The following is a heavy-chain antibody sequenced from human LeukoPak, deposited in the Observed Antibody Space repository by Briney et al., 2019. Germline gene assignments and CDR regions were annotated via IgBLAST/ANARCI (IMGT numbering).Heavy chain of an antibody. CDR2: INQDGTEK. CDR1: GFTLSSNW. D-gene: IGHD2-15*01. Sequence: GGSLSLSCAASGFTLSSNWISWVRQAPGKGLEGVPSINQDGTEKHYVDSVKGRFTISKDNAKNSLYLQMNSLRAEDTAVYYCARVERYCSGGSCLPGPGNYWGQGTLVTVSS. J-gene: IGHJ4*02. V-gene: IGHV3-7*03. CDR3: ARVERYCSGGSCLPGPGNY.